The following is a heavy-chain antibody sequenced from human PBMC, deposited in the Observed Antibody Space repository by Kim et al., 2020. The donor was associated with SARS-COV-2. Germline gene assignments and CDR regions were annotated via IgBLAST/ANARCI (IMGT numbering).Heavy chain of an antibody. CDR2: ICFSGST. V-gene: IGHV4-4*07. J-gene: IGHJ4*02. CDR3: AKGGGVFVHDY. D-gene: IGHD3-16*02. Sequence: SETLSLTCTVSGASITDSCWSWIRQPAGKGLEWIGRICFSGSTNYTPSLKSRATISADTSKNQFSLNLYSVTAADTAVYYCAKGGGVFVHDYWGQGTLVSVSS. CDR1: GASITDSC.